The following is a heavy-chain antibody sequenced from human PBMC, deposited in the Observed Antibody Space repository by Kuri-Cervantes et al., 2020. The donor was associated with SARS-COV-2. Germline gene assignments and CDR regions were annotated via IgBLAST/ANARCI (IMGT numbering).Heavy chain of an antibody. CDR2: IKSKTDGGTT. J-gene: IGHJ3*02. CDR3: TTAYDILTHYVYDI. CDR1: GFTFSYAW. Sequence: GESLKISCAASGFTFSYAWMSWVRQAPGKGLEWVGRIKSKTDGGTTDYAAPVKGRFTITRDNSKNTVYLQLNNLTTEDTAVYYCTTAYDILTHYVYDIWGQGTMVTVSS. V-gene: IGHV3-15*01. D-gene: IGHD3-9*01.